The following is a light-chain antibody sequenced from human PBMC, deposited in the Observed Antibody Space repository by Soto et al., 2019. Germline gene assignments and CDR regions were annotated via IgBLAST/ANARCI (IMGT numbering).Light chain of an antibody. J-gene: IGKJ2*01. CDR2: AAS. Sequence: DIQMTQSPSSLSASVGDRVTITCRASQSIRSYLNWYQQKPGKAPKLLIYAASNLQSGVPSRFSGSASGTDFTLTISSLQPEDSATYHCQQSYSAPYTFGQGTKLEIK. V-gene: IGKV1-39*01. CDR1: QSIRSY. CDR3: QQSYSAPYT.